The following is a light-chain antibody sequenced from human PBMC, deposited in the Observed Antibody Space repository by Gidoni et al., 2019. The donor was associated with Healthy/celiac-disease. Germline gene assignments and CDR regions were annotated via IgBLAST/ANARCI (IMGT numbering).Light chain of an antibody. J-gene: IGKJ1*01. Sequence: EIVLTQSPGTLSLSPGQRATLSCRASQSVSISYLAWYQQKHGQAPRLLIYGASSRTTGIPDRFSGSGPWTDFTLTISRLEPEDFAVSYCQQYGSSPRTFGQGTKVEIK. CDR1: QSVSISY. CDR3: QQYGSSPRT. V-gene: IGKV3-20*01. CDR2: GAS.